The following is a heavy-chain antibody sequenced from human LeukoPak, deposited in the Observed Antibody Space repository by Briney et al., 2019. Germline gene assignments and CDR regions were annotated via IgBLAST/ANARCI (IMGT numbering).Heavy chain of an antibody. Sequence: PSETLSLTCSVSGGSISRSDHYWSWIRQPPGKGLEWIGYIYYSGSTNYNPSLKSRVTISVDTSKNQFSLKLSSVTAADTAVYYCARGTYSNYYAFDIWGQGTMVTVSS. CDR1: GGSISRSDHY. CDR3: ARGTYSNYYAFDI. V-gene: IGHV4-61*08. D-gene: IGHD4-11*01. J-gene: IGHJ3*02. CDR2: IYYSGST.